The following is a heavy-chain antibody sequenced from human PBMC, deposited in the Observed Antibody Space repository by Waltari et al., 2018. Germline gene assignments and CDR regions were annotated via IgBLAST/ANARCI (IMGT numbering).Heavy chain of an antibody. CDR1: GFSLTNYY. D-gene: IGHD3-9*01. CDR3: ARAYGSTGDFDL. J-gene: IGHJ4*02. Sequence: QVQLVDSGGDLVRPGGSLTLSCAASGFSLTNYYMSWIRQAPGNGLEWISYIATTSKTKNADSVKGRFTISRDNANNSMYLHMNNVGVEDTAVYFCARAYGSTGDFDLWGQGTLVTVSS. CDR2: IATTSKT. V-gene: IGHV3-11*06.